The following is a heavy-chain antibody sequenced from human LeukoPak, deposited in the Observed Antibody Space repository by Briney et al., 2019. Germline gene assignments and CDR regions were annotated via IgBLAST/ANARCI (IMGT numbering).Heavy chain of an antibody. D-gene: IGHD4-11*01. CDR3: ARAYKISYSNPLPLHNWFDP. V-gene: IGHV1-69*13. CDR2: IIPIFGTA. Sequence: GASVKVSCKASGGTFSSYAISWVRQAPGQGLEWMGGIIPIFGTANYAQKFQGRVTITADESTSTAYMELSSLRSEDTAVYYCARAYKISYSNPLPLHNWFDPWGQGTLVTVSS. J-gene: IGHJ5*02. CDR1: GGTFSSYA.